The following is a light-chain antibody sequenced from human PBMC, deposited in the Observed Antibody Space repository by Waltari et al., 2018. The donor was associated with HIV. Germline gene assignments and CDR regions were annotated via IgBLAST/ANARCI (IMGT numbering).Light chain of an antibody. V-gene: IGKV3-11*01. J-gene: IGKJ4*01. Sequence: EVVLTQSPATLSLSPGNTATLSCRASQSVSSYLAWYQQKPGQAPRLLIYDASNRATGIPPRFSGSGSGTYFTLTISSLEPEDFAVYYCQQRNNWPSFSFGGGTKVEIK. CDR1: QSVSSY. CDR3: QQRNNWPSFS. CDR2: DAS.